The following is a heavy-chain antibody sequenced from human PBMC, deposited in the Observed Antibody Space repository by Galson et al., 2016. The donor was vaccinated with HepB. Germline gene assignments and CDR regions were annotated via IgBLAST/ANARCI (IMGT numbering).Heavy chain of an antibody. J-gene: IGHJ4*02. CDR3: AREGNAGQSFDS. V-gene: IGHV4-31*03. CDR1: GASISRGGDY. Sequence: TLSLTCTVSGASISRGGDYWSWIRQHPGKGLEWIAYIYYTGTTYYNPSLRSRLTISIDTSKNQFSLKVRDVTDADTAVYVCAREGNAGQSFDSWGQGTLVTVSS. D-gene: IGHD1-1*01. CDR2: IYYTGTT.